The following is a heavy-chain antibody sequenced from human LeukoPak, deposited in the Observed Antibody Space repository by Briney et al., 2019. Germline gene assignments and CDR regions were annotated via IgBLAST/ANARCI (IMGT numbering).Heavy chain of an antibody. V-gene: IGHV1-8*01. J-gene: IGHJ4*02. Sequence: GASVKVSCKASGYTFTSYDINWVRQATGQGLEWMGWMNPNSGNTGYAQKFQGRVTMTRNTSISTAYKELSSLRSEDTAVYYCARGGIGYDILAAHYWGQGTLVTVSS. D-gene: IGHD3-9*01. CDR3: ARGGIGYDILAAHY. CDR1: GYTFTSYD. CDR2: MNPNSGNT.